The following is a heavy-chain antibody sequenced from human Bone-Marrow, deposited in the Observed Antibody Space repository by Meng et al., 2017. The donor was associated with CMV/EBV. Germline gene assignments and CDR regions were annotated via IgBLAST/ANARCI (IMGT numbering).Heavy chain of an antibody. V-gene: IGHV1-69*05. CDR1: GGTFSSCA. CDR3: ARADFWSGYLLNMDV. J-gene: IGHJ6*02. D-gene: IGHD3-3*01. CDR2: IIPIFGTA. Sequence: SVKVSCKASGGTFSSCAISWVRQAPGQGLEWMGGIIPIFGTANYAQKFQGRVTITTDESTSTAYMELSSLRSEDTGVYYCARADFWSGYLLNMDVWGQGTTVTVSS.